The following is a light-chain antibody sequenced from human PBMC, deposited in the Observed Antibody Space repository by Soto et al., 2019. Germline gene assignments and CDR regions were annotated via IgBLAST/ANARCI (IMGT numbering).Light chain of an antibody. CDR1: ERISSW. CDR2: DAS. CDR3: QQYNSYWT. Sequence: DIQMTQSPSTLSASVGDRVTITCRASERISSWLAWYQQKPGKAPKLLIYDASSLESGVPSRFSGSGSGTEFPLTISSLQPDDFATYYCQQYNSYWTFGQGTKVDI. V-gene: IGKV1-5*01. J-gene: IGKJ1*01.